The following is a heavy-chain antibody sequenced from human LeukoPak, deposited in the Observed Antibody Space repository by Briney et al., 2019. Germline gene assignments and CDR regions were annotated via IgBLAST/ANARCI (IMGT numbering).Heavy chain of an antibody. D-gene: IGHD3-3*02. Sequence: ASVKVSCKASGYTFTSYYMHWVRQAPGQGLEWMGIINPSGGSTSYAQKFQGRVTMTRDTSTSTVYMELSSLRSEDTAVYYCARDPISSLPKPGGWFDPWGQGTLVTVSS. CDR2: INPSGGST. CDR1: GYTFTSYY. V-gene: IGHV1-46*01. CDR3: ARDPISSLPKPGGWFDP. J-gene: IGHJ5*02.